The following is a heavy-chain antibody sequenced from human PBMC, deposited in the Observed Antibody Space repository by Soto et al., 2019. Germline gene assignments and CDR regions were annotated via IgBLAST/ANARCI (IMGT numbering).Heavy chain of an antibody. CDR1: GVSITSYY. CDR3: ATSSGPQSPIGDH. CDR2: ISYSGNT. J-gene: IGHJ4*02. V-gene: IGHV4-59*08. Sequence: PSETLSVTCTVAGVSITSYYSSWIRKSPGKGLEWIGFISYSGNTNYNPSLKSRVIISRDTSRNEFSLRLTSVTAADTAVYYCATSSGPQSPIGDHWGQGTLVTVSS. D-gene: IGHD6-19*01.